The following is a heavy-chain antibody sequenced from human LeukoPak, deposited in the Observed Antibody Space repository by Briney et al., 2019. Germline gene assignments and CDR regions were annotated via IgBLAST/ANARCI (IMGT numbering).Heavy chain of an antibody. V-gene: IGHV3-30*02. J-gene: IGHJ4*02. CDR3: AKDRSGSYSFDY. CDR2: IRYDGSKK. Sequence: GGSLRLSCAASGFIFSSYGMDWVRQAPGKGLEWVAFIRYDGSKKYYADSVKGRFTLSRDNLKNTLYLQMNNLRAEDTAVYYCAKDRSGSYSFDYWGQGTLVTVSS. CDR1: GFIFSSYG. D-gene: IGHD1-26*01.